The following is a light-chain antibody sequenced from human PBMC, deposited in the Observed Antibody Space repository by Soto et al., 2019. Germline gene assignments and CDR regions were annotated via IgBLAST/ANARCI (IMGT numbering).Light chain of an antibody. CDR1: QSVSSN. J-gene: IGKJ5*01. V-gene: IGKV3-15*01. Sequence: EIGMTQSPATLSVSPGERATLSCRASQSVSSNLAWYQQKPGQAPRLLIYGASTRATGIPARFSGSGSGTEFTLTISSLQSEDFSVYYCQQYNNWPITFGQGKRLESK. CDR2: GAS. CDR3: QQYNNWPIT.